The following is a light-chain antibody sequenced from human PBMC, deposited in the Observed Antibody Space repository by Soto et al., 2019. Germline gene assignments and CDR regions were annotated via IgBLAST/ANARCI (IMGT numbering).Light chain of an antibody. CDR1: QSVSSSY. CDR2: GAS. CDR3: QQYGSSPRT. V-gene: IGKV3-20*01. J-gene: IGKJ1*01. Sequence: EIVLTQSPGTLSLSPGERATLSCRASQSVSSSYLAWCQQKPGQAPRLLIYGASSRATGIPDRFSGSGSGTNFTLTISRLEPEDFAVYYCQQYGSSPRTFGQGTKVDNK.